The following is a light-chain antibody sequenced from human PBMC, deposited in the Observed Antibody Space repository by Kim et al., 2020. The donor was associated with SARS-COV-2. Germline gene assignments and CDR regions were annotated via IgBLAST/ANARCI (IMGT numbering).Light chain of an antibody. CDR2: DVS. V-gene: IGLV2-11*01. Sequence: QSALTQPRSVSGSPGQSVTISCTGTSSDVGGYNYVSWYQQHPGKAPKLMIYDVSKRPSGVPDRFSGSKSGNTASLIISGLQAEDEADYYCCSYAGSYVVFGGGTQLTVL. J-gene: IGLJ2*01. CDR1: SSDVGGYNY. CDR3: CSYAGSYVV.